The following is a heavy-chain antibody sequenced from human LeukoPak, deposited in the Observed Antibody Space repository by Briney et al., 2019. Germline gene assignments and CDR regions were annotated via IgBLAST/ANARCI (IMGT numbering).Heavy chain of an antibody. CDR3: ARERNYIAFDY. CDR1: GFTFSNAW. V-gene: IGHV3-15*01. CDR2: IKSKTHGGTT. J-gene: IGHJ4*02. D-gene: IGHD1-7*01. Sequence: PGGSLRLSCAASGFTFSNAWMTWVRQAPGKGLEWVGLIKSKTHGGTTDYAAPVKGRFTISRDDSKNTVYLQMNSLKSEDTAVYYCARERNYIAFDYWGQGTLVTVSS.